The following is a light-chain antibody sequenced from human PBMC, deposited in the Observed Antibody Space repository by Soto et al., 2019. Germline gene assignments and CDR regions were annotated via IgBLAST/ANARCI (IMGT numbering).Light chain of an antibody. CDR3: QQYGSSPPYT. CDR2: GAS. CDR1: QSVSSSY. V-gene: IGKV3-20*01. J-gene: IGKJ2*01. Sequence: EIVLTQSPGTLSLSPGERATLSCRASQSVSSSYLAGYQQKPGQAPRLLIYGASSRATGIPDRFSGGGSGTDFTLTISRLEPEDFAVYYWQQYGSSPPYTFGQGTKLEIK.